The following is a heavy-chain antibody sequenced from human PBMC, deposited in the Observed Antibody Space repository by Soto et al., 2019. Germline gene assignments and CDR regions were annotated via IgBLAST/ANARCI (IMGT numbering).Heavy chain of an antibody. CDR1: GYTFTSYG. D-gene: IGHD4-17*01. CDR3: ARVLSSSDHNYGDYSYFDY. CDR2: ISAYNGNT. J-gene: IGHJ4*02. Sequence: ASVKVSCKASGYTFTSYGISWVRQAPGQGLEWMGWISAYNGNTNYAQKLQGRVTMTTDTSTSTAYMELRSLRSDDTAVYYCARVLSSSDHNYGDYSYFDYWGQGTLVTVSS. V-gene: IGHV1-18*01.